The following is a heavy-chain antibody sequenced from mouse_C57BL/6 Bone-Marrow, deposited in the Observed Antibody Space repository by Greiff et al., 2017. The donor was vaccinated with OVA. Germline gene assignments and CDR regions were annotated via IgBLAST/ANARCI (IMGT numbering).Heavy chain of an antibody. Sequence: QVQLQQPGAELVRPGSSVKLSCKASGYTFTSYWMDWVKQRPGQGLEWIGNIYPSDSETHYNQKFKDKAPLTVDKSSSTAYMQLSSLTSEDSAVDYCAIYYGYGGFADWGQGTLVTVSA. J-gene: IGHJ3*01. CDR3: AIYYGYGGFAD. V-gene: IGHV1-61*01. CDR2: IYPSDSET. CDR1: GYTFTSYW. D-gene: IGHD2-2*01.